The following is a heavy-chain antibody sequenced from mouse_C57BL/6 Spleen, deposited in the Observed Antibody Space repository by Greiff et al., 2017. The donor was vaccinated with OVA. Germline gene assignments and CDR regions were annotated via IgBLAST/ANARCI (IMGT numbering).Heavy chain of an antibody. D-gene: IGHD1-1*01. J-gene: IGHJ3*01. CDR1: GFTFSSYA. V-gene: IGHV5-9-1*02. CDR2: ISSGGDYI. Sequence: EVKVEESGEGLVKPGGSLKLSCAASGFTFSSYAMSWVRQTPEKRLEWVAYISSGGDYIYYADTVKGRFTISRDNARNTLYLQMSSLKSEDTAMYYCTRGPRGSSPYWGQGTLVTVSA. CDR3: TRGPRGSSPY.